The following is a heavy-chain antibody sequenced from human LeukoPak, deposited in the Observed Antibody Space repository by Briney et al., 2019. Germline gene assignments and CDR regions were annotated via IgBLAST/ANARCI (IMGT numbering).Heavy chain of an antibody. CDR1: GGTFSSYA. Sequence: SVKVSCKASGGTFSSYAISWVRQAPGQGLEWMGGIIPIFGTANYAQKFQGRVTITADKSTSTAYMELSSLRSEDTAVYYCARGHSVGKIAYYYYYMDVWGKGTTVTVSS. CDR2: IIPIFGTA. CDR3: ARGHSVGKIAYYYYYMDV. V-gene: IGHV1-69*06. D-gene: IGHD2-15*01. J-gene: IGHJ6*03.